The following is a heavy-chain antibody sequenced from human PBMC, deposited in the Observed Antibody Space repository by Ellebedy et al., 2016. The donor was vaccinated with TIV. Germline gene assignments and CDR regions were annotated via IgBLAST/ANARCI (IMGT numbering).Heavy chain of an antibody. V-gene: IGHV1-18*01. CDR3: ARGLHWIAY. Sequence: ASVKVSXKTSGYSFTIHGISWVRRAPGQGLEWMGWISTYNGDTKYAHKFQGRVTMTRDTSTSTAYMELRSLRSDDTAVYYCARGLHWIAYWGQGTLVTVSS. D-gene: IGHD1-1*01. CDR2: ISTYNGDT. J-gene: IGHJ4*02. CDR1: GYSFTIHG.